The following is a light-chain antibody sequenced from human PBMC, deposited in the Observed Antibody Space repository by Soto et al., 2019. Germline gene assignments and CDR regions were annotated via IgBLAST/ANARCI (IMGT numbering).Light chain of an antibody. CDR2: DTY. J-gene: IGKJ4*01. CDR3: QRFNRWPLA. V-gene: IGKV3-15*01. CDR1: QSVGST. Sequence: ERVLTQSPAALSVSPGERATLSCWASQSVGSTLNWYQQKPGQAPRLLIYDTYIRATGIPARFSGSGSGTEFTLTIASLQSEDFGVYYCQRFNRWPLAFGGGTKVEI.